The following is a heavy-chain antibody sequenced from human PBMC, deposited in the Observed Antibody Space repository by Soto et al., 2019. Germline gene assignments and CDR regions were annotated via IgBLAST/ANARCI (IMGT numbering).Heavy chain of an antibody. Sequence: SGALAPPFSVSGASIHNRGYVWGSIRQSPENGVEWIGHIHNSGSPYNNPSLRSRVTISADTSMNQFSLALTSVTAADTAIYYCARGSTKKKVDSWGQGIQVTVSS. CDR2: IHNSGSP. J-gene: IGHJ4*02. CDR3: ARGSTKKKVDS. CDR1: GASIHNRGYV. V-gene: IGHV4-30-4*01.